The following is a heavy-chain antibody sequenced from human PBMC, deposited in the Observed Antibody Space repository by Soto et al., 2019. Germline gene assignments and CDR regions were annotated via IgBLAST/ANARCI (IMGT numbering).Heavy chain of an antibody. CDR2: IIPIFGTA. J-gene: IGHJ4*02. CDR1: GGTFSSYA. D-gene: IGHD3-22*01. CDR3: ARRGYYDTPFDY. V-gene: IGHV1-69*13. Sequence: GASVKVSCKASGGTFSSYAISWVRQAPGQGLEWMGGIIPIFGTANYAQKFQGRVTITADESTSTAYMELSSLRSEDTAVYYCARRGYYDTPFDYWGQGTLVTVSS.